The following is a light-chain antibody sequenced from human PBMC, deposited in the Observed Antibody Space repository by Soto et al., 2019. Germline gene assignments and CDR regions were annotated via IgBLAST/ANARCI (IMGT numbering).Light chain of an antibody. CDR3: GAEHGGGSNFVYV. CDR2: VGTGGIVG. V-gene: IGLV9-49*01. CDR1: SGYSNYK. Sequence: QLVLTQPPSASASLGASVTLTCTLSSGYSNYKVDWYQQRPGKGPRFVMRVGTGGIVGSKGDGIPDRFSVLGSGLNRYLTINNIQEEDESDYYCGAEHGGGSNFVYVFGTGTKLTV. J-gene: IGLJ1*01.